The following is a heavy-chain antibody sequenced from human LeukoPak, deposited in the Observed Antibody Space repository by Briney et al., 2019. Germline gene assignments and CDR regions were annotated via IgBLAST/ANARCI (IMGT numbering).Heavy chain of an antibody. J-gene: IGHJ4*02. Sequence: PGGSLRLSCAASGFTFSSYNMNWVRQAPGKGVEWVSGISGGGATTYYADSVKGRFTISRDNSKNTLYLQMNSLRAEDTAVYYCAKSPTVDQLLSFDYWGQGTLVTVSS. V-gene: IGHV3-23*01. CDR3: AKSPTVDQLLSFDY. D-gene: IGHD2/OR15-2a*01. CDR1: GFTFSSYN. CDR2: ISGGGATT.